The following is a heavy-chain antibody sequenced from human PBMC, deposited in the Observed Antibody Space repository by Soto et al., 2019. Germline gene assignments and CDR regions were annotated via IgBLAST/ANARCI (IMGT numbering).Heavy chain of an antibody. CDR3: ARDRRYGSGRGAFDI. CDR1: GGSVSSGSYY. Sequence: QVQLQESGPGLVKPSETLSLTCTVSGGSVSSGSYYWSWIRQPPGKGLEWIGYIYYSGSTNYNPSLKSRVTISVDTSKNQFSRKLSSVTAADTAGYYCARDRRYGSGRGAFDIWGQGTMVTVSS. CDR2: IYYSGST. V-gene: IGHV4-61*01. J-gene: IGHJ3*02. D-gene: IGHD3-10*01.